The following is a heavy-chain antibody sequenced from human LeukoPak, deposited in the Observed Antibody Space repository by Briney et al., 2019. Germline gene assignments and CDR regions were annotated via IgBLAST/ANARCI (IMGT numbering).Heavy chain of an antibody. CDR3: ARGGGYHNYFDY. Sequence: PGRSLRLSRAASGFTFSSYAMHWVRQAPGKGLEWVAVISYDGSNKYYADSVKGRFTISRDNSKNTLYLQMNSLRAEDTAVYYCARGGGYHNYFDYWGQGTLVTVSS. CDR2: ISYDGSNK. D-gene: IGHD5-24*01. V-gene: IGHV3-30-3*01. J-gene: IGHJ4*02. CDR1: GFTFSSYA.